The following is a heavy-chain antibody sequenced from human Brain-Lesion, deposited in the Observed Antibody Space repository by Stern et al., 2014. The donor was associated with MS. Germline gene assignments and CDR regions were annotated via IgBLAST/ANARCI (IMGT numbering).Heavy chain of an antibody. J-gene: IGHJ4*02. Sequence: VQLVESGAEVKKPGASVKVSCKVSGYTLTGLSMHWVRQAPRKGLEWVGGFDPDDGETIYAHKFQGRVTMTEDTSTDTAYMELSSLRSEDTAVYYCATLSPGAGGNSYRPFDYWGQGTLVTVSS. V-gene: IGHV1-24*01. CDR1: GYTLTGLS. CDR2: FDPDDGET. CDR3: ATLSPGAGGNSYRPFDY. D-gene: IGHD4-23*01.